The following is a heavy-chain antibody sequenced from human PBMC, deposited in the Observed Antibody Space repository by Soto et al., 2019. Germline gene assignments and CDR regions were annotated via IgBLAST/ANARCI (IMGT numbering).Heavy chain of an antibody. CDR1: GFTSSSYS. Sequence: EVQLVESGGGLVKPGGSLRLSCAASGFTSSSYSMDWVRQAPGKGLEWVSSISSSSTYIHYADSVKGRFTISRDNAKNALYLQMSSLSAEDTAVYYCARQTSGYYYYGMDVWGQGTTVTVSS. CDR3: ARQTSGYYYYGMDV. V-gene: IGHV3-21*01. CDR2: ISSSSTYI. J-gene: IGHJ6*01.